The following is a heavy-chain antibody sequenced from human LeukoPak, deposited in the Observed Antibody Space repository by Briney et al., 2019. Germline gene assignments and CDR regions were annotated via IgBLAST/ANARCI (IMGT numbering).Heavy chain of an antibody. Sequence: SGGSLRLSCAASGFTVSSNYINWVRQAPGKGLEWVSAISGSGGSTYYADSVKGRFTISRDNSKNTLYLQMNSLRAEDTAVYYCAKDSSSSVEIDYWGQGTLVTVSS. CDR1: GFTVSSNY. V-gene: IGHV3-23*01. J-gene: IGHJ4*02. CDR3: AKDSSSSVEIDY. D-gene: IGHD6-13*01. CDR2: ISGSGGST.